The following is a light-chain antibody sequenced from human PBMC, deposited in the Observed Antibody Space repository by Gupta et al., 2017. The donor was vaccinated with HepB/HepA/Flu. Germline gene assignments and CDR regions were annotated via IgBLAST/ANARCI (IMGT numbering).Light chain of an antibody. Sequence: EIVLTQSPGTLSLSPGEIATLSCMASQSVSSIYLAWYQQKPGQAPRLLIYGASSSATGIPDRFSGSGSGTDFTLTISRLEPEDFAVYYCQQYGSSPQRTFGQGTKVEIK. J-gene: IGKJ1*01. CDR2: GAS. CDR3: QQYGSSPQRT. V-gene: IGKV3-20*01. CDR1: QSVSSIY.